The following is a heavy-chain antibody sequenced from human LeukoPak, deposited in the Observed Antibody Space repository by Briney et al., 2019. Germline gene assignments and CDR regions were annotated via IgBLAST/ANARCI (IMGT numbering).Heavy chain of an antibody. Sequence: SETLSLTCTVSSDSISGYYGTWIGQPRGKGLEWIGYIYYSGSTNYNPSLKSRVTISVDSSKNQLSLKLSYVTAADTAVYFCARDTGRGYSGYDFWGLGYWGQGTLFTVSS. D-gene: IGHD5-12*01. CDR3: ARDTGRGYSGYDFWGLGY. J-gene: IGHJ4*02. V-gene: IGHV4-59*01. CDR2: IYYSGST. CDR1: SDSISGYY.